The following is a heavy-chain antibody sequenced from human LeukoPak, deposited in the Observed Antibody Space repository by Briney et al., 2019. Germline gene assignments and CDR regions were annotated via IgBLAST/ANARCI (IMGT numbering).Heavy chain of an antibody. D-gene: IGHD3-3*01. CDR3: ARVPQYYDFWSGYYRGAHFDY. V-gene: IGHV4-39*07. J-gene: IGHJ4*02. Sequence: SETLSLTCTVSGGSISSSSYYWGWIRQPPGKGLGWIGSIYYSGSTYYNPSLKSRVTISVDTSKNQFSLKLSSVTAADTAVYYCARVPQYYDFWSGYYRGAHFDYWGQGTLVTVSS. CDR2: IYYSGST. CDR1: GGSISSSSYY.